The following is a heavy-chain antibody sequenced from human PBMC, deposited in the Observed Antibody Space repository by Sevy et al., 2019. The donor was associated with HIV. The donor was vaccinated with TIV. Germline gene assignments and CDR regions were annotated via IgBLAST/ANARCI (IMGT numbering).Heavy chain of an antibody. CDR1: GYTFTGYY. Sequence: ASVKVSCKASGYTFTGYYMHWVRQAPGQGLEWMGRINPNSGGTNYAQKFQGRVTMTRDTSISKAYMELSRLGSDDTAVYYCAGDLNDYDFWSGYSSYYGMDVWGQGTTVTVSS. CDR2: INPNSGGT. V-gene: IGHV1-2*06. CDR3: AGDLNDYDFWSGYSSYYGMDV. D-gene: IGHD3-3*01. J-gene: IGHJ6*02.